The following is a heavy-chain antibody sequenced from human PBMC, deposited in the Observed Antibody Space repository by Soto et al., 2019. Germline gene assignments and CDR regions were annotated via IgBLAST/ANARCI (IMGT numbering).Heavy chain of an antibody. V-gene: IGHV3-30-3*01. CDR3: ARSVAVAGLDY. CDR1: GFTLSSYS. CDR2: ISYDGNKK. D-gene: IGHD6-19*01. Sequence: QVQLVESGGGVVQPGRSLRLSCAASGFTLSSYSMHWVRQAPGKGLEWVGVISYDGNKKYYRDSVKGRFSISRDTSNNTVHLQMNSLRPADTAVYYCARSVAVAGLDYWGQGSLVTVSS. J-gene: IGHJ4*02.